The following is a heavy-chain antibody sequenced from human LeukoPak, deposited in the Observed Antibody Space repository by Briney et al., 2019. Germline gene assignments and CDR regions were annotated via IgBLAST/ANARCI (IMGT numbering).Heavy chain of an antibody. J-gene: IGHJ6*03. V-gene: IGHV4-34*01. CDR1: GGSFSGYY. CDR2: INHSGST. Sequence: SETLSLTCAVHGGSFSGYYWSWIRQPPGKGLEWIGEINHSGSTNYNPSLKSRVTISVDTSKNQFSLKLSSVTAADTAVYYCARDGIAVAGRYYYYMDVWGKGTTVTVSS. D-gene: IGHD6-19*01. CDR3: ARDGIAVAGRYYYYMDV.